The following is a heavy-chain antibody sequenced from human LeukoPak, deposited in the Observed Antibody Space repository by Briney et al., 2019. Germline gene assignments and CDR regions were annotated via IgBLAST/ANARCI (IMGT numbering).Heavy chain of an antibody. V-gene: IGHV1-69*13. CDR3: ARGFPNVNKYYDILTGYPYYFDY. Sequence: GASVKVSCKASGGTFSSYAISWVRQAPGQGLEWMGGIIPILGTANYAQRFQGRVTITADESTSTAYMELSSLRSEDTAVYYCARGFPNVNKYYDILTGYPYYFDYWGQGTLVTVSS. D-gene: IGHD3-9*01. J-gene: IGHJ4*02. CDR1: GGTFSSYA. CDR2: IIPILGTA.